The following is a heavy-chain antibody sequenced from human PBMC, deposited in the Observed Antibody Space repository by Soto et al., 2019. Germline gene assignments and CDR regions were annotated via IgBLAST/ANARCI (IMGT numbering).Heavy chain of an antibody. Sequence: QVQLVQSGGEVKKPGASVKVSCKTSGYSFTTYGISWVRQAPGQGLEWMGWISGYNGNTNYAQKFQGRVTMTTDRATSTAYMELRSLRSDDTAGYYCAREGPAPYYYYGMDVWGQGSTVAVSS. V-gene: IGHV1-18*01. J-gene: IGHJ6*02. CDR1: GYSFTTYG. CDR3: AREGPAPYYYYGMDV. CDR2: ISGYNGNT.